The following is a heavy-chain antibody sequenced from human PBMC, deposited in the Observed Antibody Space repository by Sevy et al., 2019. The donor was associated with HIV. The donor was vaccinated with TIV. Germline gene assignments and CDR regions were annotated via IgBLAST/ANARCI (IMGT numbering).Heavy chain of an antibody. D-gene: IGHD6-19*01. CDR1: GFTFSSYW. Sequence: GESLKISCAASGFTFSSYWMHWVRQAPGKGLVLVSRINPYGNSVTYADSVRGRFTISRDNAKNTLYLQMSSLRADDTAVYYCARAPADYSTGWSADWGQGTLVTASS. CDR3: ARAPADYSTGWSAD. V-gene: IGHV3-74*01. CDR2: INPYGNSV. J-gene: IGHJ4*02.